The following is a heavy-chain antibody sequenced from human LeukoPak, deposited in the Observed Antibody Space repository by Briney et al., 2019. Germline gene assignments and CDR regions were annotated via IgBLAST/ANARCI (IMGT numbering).Heavy chain of an antibody. J-gene: IGHJ4*02. CDR3: AKDGREYSSSSGSFDY. Sequence: GGSLRLSCAASGFTFSSYEMHWVRQAPGKGLEWVAVISYDGSNKHYGDSVKGRFTISRDNSKNTLYLQMNSLRAEDTAVYYCAKDGREYSSSSGSFDYWGQGTLVTVSS. D-gene: IGHD6-6*01. CDR1: GFTFSSYE. CDR2: ISYDGSNK. V-gene: IGHV3-30*18.